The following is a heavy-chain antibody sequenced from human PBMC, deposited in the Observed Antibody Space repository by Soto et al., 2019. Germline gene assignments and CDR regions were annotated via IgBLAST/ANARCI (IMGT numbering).Heavy chain of an antibody. V-gene: IGHV1-18*04. Sequence: ASVKVSCKASGYTFTSYGISWVRQAPGQGLEWMGWISAYNGNTNYAQKLQGRVTMTTDTSTSTAYMELRSLRSDDTAVYYCARDLGYCSSTSCYGFLYFDYWGQGTLVTVSS. CDR2: ISAYNGNT. D-gene: IGHD2-2*01. CDR1: GYTFTSYG. J-gene: IGHJ4*02. CDR3: ARDLGYCSSTSCYGFLYFDY.